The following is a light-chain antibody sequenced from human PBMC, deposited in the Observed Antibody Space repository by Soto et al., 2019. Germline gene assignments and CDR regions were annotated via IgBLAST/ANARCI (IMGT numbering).Light chain of an antibody. J-gene: IGLJ3*02. CDR3: AAWDDSLNGPV. CDR2: SNN. CDR1: SSNIGINT. Sequence: QSVLTQPPSASGTPGQRVTISCSGSSSNIGINTVNWYQQLPGAAPKLLIYSNNQRPSGVPDRFSVSKSGTSASLAISGLQSEDEADYYCAAWDDSLNGPVFGGGTKLTVL. V-gene: IGLV1-44*01.